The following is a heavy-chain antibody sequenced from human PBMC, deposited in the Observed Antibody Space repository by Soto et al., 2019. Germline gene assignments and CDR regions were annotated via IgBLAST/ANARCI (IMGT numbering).Heavy chain of an antibody. CDR1: GCTFTSYY. CDR2: INPSGGST. V-gene: IGHV1-46*03. CDR3: ARPMVRGVISDAFDI. D-gene: IGHD3-10*01. Sequence: QVQLVQSGAEVKKPGASVKVSCKASGCTFTSYYMHWVRQAPGQGLEWMGIINPSGGSTSYAQKFQGRVTMTRDTSTSTVYMELSSLRSEDTAVYYCARPMVRGVISDAFDIWGQGTMVTVSS. J-gene: IGHJ3*02.